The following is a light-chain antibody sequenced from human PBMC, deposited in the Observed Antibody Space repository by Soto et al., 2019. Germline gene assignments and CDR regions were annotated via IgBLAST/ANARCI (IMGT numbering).Light chain of an antibody. CDR3: QQYNTYPLT. CDR1: QSISTW. J-gene: IGKJ4*01. Sequence: DIQMTQSPSTLSASVGDRVTITCRASQSISTWLAWYQQTPGKAPKLLIYKASSLEGGVPSRFSGSGSGSDFNITISSLQPDDFATYYCQQYNTYPLTFGGGTTVEIK. V-gene: IGKV1-5*03. CDR2: KAS.